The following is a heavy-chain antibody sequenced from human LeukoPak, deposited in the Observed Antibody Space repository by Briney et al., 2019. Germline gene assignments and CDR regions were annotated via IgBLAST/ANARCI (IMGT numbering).Heavy chain of an antibody. V-gene: IGHV1-18*04. D-gene: IGHD2-2*01. J-gene: IGHJ5*02. CDR3: ARVPVVVPAAMGRKPRPHTNWFDP. Sequence: ASVKVSCKASGYTFTSYGISGVRQAPGQGLEWMGWISAYNGNTNYAQKLQGRVTMTTDTSTSTAYMELRSLRSDDTTVYYCARVPVVVPAAMGRKPRPHTNWFDPWGQGTLVTVSS. CDR1: GYTFTSYG. CDR2: ISAYNGNT.